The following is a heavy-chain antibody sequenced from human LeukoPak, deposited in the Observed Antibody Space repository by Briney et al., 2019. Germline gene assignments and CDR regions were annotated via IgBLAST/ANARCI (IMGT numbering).Heavy chain of an antibody. CDR1: GFTFSSSD. D-gene: IGHD4-17*01. J-gene: IGHJ4*02. CDR3: AKRPQNYGVDY. CDR2: ISRSGGST. V-gene: IGHV3-23*01. Sequence: GGTLRLSCAASGFTFSSSDMSWVRQAPGKGLDWVSAISRSGGSTYYADSVKGRFTISRDNSKNTLYLQMNSLRAEDTAVYYCAKRPQNYGVDYWGLGTLVTVSS.